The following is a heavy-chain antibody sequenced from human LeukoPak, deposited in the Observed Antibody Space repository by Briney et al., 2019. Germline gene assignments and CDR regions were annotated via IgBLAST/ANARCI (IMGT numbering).Heavy chain of an antibody. CDR2: ISGSGGST. CDR1: GFTFSSYA. D-gene: IGHD3-22*01. J-gene: IGHJ5*02. V-gene: IGHV3-23*01. Sequence: GGSLRLSCAASGFTFSSYAMSWVRQAPGKGLERVSAISGSGGSTYYADSVKGRFTISRDNAKNSLYLQMNSLRAEDTAVYYCARGVGPYYDSRPRWFDPWGQGTLVTVSS. CDR3: ARGVGPYYDSRPRWFDP.